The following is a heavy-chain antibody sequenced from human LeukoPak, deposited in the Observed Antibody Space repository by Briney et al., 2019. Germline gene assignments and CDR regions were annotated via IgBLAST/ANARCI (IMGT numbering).Heavy chain of an antibody. V-gene: IGHV3-21*01. CDR3: AGDGDYGGNPDY. D-gene: IGHD4-23*01. J-gene: IGHJ4*02. Sequence: GGSLSLSCAASGFTFSSYSMNWVRQAPGKGLEWVSSITSSSSYIYYADSVKGRFTISRDNAKNSLYLQMNSLRAEDTAVYYCAGDGDYGGNPDYWGQGTLVTVSS. CDR2: ITSSSSYI. CDR1: GFTFSSYS.